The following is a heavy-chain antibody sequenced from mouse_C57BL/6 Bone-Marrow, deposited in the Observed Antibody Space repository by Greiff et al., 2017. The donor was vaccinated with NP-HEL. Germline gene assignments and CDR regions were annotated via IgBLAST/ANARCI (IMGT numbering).Heavy chain of an antibody. Sequence: VKVVESGPGLVQPSQSLSITCTVSGFSLTSYGVHWVRQPPGKGLEWLGVIWSGGSTDYNAAFISRLSISKDNSKSQVFFKMNSLQADDTAIYYCAKNSYYYGSSSWFAYWGQGTLVTVSA. D-gene: IGHD1-1*01. CDR3: AKNSYYYGSSSWFAY. J-gene: IGHJ3*01. CDR2: IWSGGST. V-gene: IGHV2-4*01. CDR1: GFSLTSYG.